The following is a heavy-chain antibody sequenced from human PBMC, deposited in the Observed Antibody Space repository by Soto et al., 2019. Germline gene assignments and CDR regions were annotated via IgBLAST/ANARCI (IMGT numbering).Heavy chain of an antibody. CDR3: AREGLSNDNWFDP. Sequence: GGSLRLSCAASGFTFSNYEMNWVRQSPGKGLEWISYIAGSVRVIFYADSVKGRFTITRENAQNSLYLQMNSLRVEDTAVYYCAREGLSNDNWFDPWGQGTLVTVSS. V-gene: IGHV3-48*03. J-gene: IGHJ5*02. D-gene: IGHD4-4*01. CDR2: IAGSVRVI. CDR1: GFTFSNYE.